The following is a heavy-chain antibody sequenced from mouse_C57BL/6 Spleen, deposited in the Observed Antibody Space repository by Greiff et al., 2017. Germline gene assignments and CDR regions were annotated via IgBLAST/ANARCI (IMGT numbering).Heavy chain of an antibody. CDR2: IDPSDSET. Sequence: VKLQQPGAELVRPGSSVKLSCKASGYTFTSYWMHWVKQRPIQGLEWIGNIDPSDSETHYNQKFKDKATLTVDKSSSTAYMQLSSLTSEDSAVYYCARRGDYDVLSYCDYWGQGTTLTVSS. V-gene: IGHV1-52*01. J-gene: IGHJ2*01. CDR1: GYTFTSYW. D-gene: IGHD2-4*01. CDR3: ARRGDYDVLSYCDY.